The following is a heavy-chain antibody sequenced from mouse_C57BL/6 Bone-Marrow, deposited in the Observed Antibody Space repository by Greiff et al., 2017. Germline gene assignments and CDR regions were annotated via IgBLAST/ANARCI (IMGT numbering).Heavy chain of an antibody. CDR1: GYTFTSYG. Sequence: QVQLQQSGAELARPGASVKLSCKASGYTFTSYGISWVKQRTGQGLEWIGEIYPRSGNTYYNEKFKGKDTLTADKSSSTAYMELRSLTSEDSAVYFCARWTAQATDYWGQGTTLTVSS. CDR3: ARWTAQATDY. V-gene: IGHV1-81*01. CDR2: IYPRSGNT. D-gene: IGHD3-2*02. J-gene: IGHJ2*01.